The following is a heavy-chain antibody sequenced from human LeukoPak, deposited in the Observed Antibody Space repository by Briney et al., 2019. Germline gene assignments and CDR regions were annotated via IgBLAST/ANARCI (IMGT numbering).Heavy chain of an antibody. V-gene: IGHV1-18*01. D-gene: IGHD3-3*01. CDR1: GYTFTSYG. CDR2: ISAYNGNT. CDR3: ARDHRATYYDFWRGYSYYFDY. Sequence: ASVKVSCKASGYTFTSYGISWVRQAPGQGLEWMGWISAYNGNTNYAQKLQGRVTMTTDTSTSTAYMELRSLRSDDTAVYYCARDHRATYYDFWRGYSYYFDYWGQGTLVTVSS. J-gene: IGHJ4*02.